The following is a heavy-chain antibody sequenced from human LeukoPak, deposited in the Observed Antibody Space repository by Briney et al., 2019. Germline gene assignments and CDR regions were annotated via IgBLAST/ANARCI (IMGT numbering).Heavy chain of an antibody. J-gene: IGHJ4*02. D-gene: IGHD3-22*01. V-gene: IGHV1-2*02. CDR2: IYPNRGGT. CDR3: ARAYDGSGNLDY. CDR1: GYTFTDYY. Sequence: GASVKVSCKGSGYTFTDYYMRWVRQAPGQGLEWMGWIYPNRGGTNYAQKFQGRVTMTRDTSINTAYMELSRLRSDDTAVYYCARAYDGSGNLDYWGQGTLVTVSS.